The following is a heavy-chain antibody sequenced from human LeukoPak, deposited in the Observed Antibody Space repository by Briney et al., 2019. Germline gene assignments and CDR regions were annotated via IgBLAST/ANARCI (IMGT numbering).Heavy chain of an antibody. CDR3: AKDHLTLVGATACGY. J-gene: IGHJ4*02. Sequence: GGSLRLSCVASGFTFSSYWMSWVRQAPGKGLEWVANIKQDGSEKYYVDSVKGRFTISRDNAKNSLYLQMNSLRAEDTAVYYCAKDHLTLVGATACGYWGQGTLVTVSS. CDR2: IKQDGSEK. V-gene: IGHV3-7*01. CDR1: GFTFSSYW. D-gene: IGHD1-26*01.